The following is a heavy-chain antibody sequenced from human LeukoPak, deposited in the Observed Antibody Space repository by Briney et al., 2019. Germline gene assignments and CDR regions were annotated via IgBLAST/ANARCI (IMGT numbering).Heavy chain of an antibody. Sequence: SETLSLTCTVSGGSISSGDYCWSWIRQPPGKGLEWIGYIFYSGSTYYNPSLKSRVTTSVDASKNHSSQMLRSRTAADTAVYYCARAPETMVRGVIPHAFDIWGQGTMVTVSS. V-gene: IGHV4-30-4*01. CDR3: ARAPETMVRGVIPHAFDI. CDR1: GGSISSGDYC. J-gene: IGHJ3*02. D-gene: IGHD3-10*01. CDR2: IFYSGST.